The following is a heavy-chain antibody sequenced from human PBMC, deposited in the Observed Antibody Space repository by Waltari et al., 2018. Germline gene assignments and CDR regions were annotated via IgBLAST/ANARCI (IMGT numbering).Heavy chain of an antibody. Sequence: QVQLQESGPGLVKPSETLSLTCTVSGGSITGYYWSWIRQPPGKGLELIGHIYYNGNTDYNPSLKSRVTISVDTSKNQFSLKLSSVTAADTAVYYCAREIYGGNSRPYDYWGQGTLVTVSS. J-gene: IGHJ4*02. V-gene: IGHV4-59*01. CDR2: IYYNGNT. D-gene: IGHD4-17*01. CDR1: GGSITGYY. CDR3: AREIYGGNSRPYDY.